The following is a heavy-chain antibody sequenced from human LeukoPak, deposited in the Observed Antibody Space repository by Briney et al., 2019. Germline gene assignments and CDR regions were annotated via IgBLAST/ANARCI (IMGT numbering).Heavy chain of an antibody. Sequence: SETLSLTCTVSGGSISSYYWSWIRQPPGKGLEWIGYIYYSGSTNYNPSLKSRVTISVDTSKNQFSLKLSSVTAADTAVYYCARQYCSGGSCYSAPYWFDPWGQGTLVTVSS. CDR1: GGSISSYY. CDR3: ARQYCSGGSCYSAPYWFDP. V-gene: IGHV4-59*08. J-gene: IGHJ5*02. D-gene: IGHD2-15*01. CDR2: IYYSGST.